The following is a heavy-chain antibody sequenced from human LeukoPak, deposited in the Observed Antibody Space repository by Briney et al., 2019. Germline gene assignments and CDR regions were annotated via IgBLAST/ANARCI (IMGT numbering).Heavy chain of an antibody. J-gene: IGHJ6*03. CDR2: ISSNGDST. V-gene: IGHV3-64*01. Sequence: PGGSLRLSCAASGFTLSGYAMHWGRHAPGKGLEYGSTISSNGDSTYYANSMKGRFTISRDNYKNTLYLQMGSLRAEDMAVYYCARSRGLDLQYYYYMDVWGKGTTVTVSS. D-gene: IGHD3-10*01. CDR3: ARSRGLDLQYYYYMDV. CDR1: GFTLSGYA.